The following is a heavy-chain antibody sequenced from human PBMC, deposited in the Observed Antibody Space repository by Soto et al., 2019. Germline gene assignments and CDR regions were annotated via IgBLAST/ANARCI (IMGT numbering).Heavy chain of an antibody. D-gene: IGHD3-3*01. CDR3: ARATYYDFWSGYHSLGYYFDY. J-gene: IGHJ4*02. Sequence: PGGSLRLSCAASGFTVSSNYMSWVRQAPGKGLEWVSVIYSGGSTYYADSVKGRFTISRDNSKNTLYLQMNSLRAEDTAVYYCARATYYDFWSGYHSLGYYFDYWGQGTLVTVSS. CDR1: GFTVSSNY. CDR2: IYSGGST. V-gene: IGHV3-66*01.